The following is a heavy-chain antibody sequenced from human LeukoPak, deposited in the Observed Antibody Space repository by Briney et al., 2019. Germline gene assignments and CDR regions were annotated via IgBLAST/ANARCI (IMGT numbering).Heavy chain of an antibody. CDR1: GYTFTGYY. J-gene: IGHJ4*02. D-gene: IGHD3-22*01. V-gene: IGHV1-2*02. CDR2: INPNSGGT. Sequence: ASVKVSCKASGYTFTGYYMHWVRQAPGQGLEWMGWINPNSGGTNYAQKFQGRVTMTRDTSISTAYMELSRLRSDDTAVYYCARMYYYDSSGYFLDYWGQGTLVTASS. CDR3: ARMYYYDSSGYFLDY.